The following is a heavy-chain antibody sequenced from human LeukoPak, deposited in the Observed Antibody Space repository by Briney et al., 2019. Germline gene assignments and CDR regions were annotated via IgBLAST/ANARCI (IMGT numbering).Heavy chain of an antibody. D-gene: IGHD4-17*01. Sequence: ASVKVSCKASGGTFSSYAISWVRQAPGQGLEWMGRIIPIFGTANYAQEFQGRVTITTDESTSTAYMELSSLRSEDTAVYYCARDGYSDYGDYEGSSYWGQGTLVTVSS. J-gene: IGHJ4*02. CDR3: ARDGYSDYGDYEGSSY. V-gene: IGHV1-69*05. CDR2: IIPIFGTA. CDR1: GGTFSSYA.